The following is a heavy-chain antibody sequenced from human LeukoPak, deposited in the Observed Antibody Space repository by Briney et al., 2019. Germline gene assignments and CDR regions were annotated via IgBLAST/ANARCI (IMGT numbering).Heavy chain of an antibody. CDR3: GRTISNWFDP. CDR2: INHSGST. J-gene: IGHJ5*02. Sequence: PSETLSLTCAVYGGSFSGYYWSWIRQPPGKGLEWIGEINHSGSTYYNPSLKSRITISVDTSKNQFSLKLSSVTAADTAVYYCGRTISNWFDPWGQGTLVTVSS. CDR1: GGSFSGYY. D-gene: IGHD3-3*01. V-gene: IGHV4-34*01.